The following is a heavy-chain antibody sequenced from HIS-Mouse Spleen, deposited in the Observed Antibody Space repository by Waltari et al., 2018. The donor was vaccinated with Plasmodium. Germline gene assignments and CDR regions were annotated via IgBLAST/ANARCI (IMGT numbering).Heavy chain of an antibody. J-gene: IGHJ4*02. CDR1: GGSFSVYS. D-gene: IGHD3-3*01. Sequence: QVQLQQWGAGLLKPSATLSLTCAVYGGSFSVYSWIWNRQPPGKGMELIGEINHSGSTNYNPSLKSRVTISVDTSKNQFSLKLSSVTAADTAVYYCARAYYDFWSGYRFDYWGQGTLVTVSS. CDR3: ARAYYDFWSGYRFDY. CDR2: INHSGST. V-gene: IGHV4-34*01.